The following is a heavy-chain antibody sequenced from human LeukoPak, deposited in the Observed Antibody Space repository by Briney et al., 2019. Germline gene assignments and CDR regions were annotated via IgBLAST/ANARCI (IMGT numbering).Heavy chain of an antibody. CDR2: INPNSGGT. Sequence: GASVKISCKASGYTFTGYYIHWVRQAPGQGLEWMGWINPNSGGTNYAQKFQGRVTMTRDTSISTAYMELSRLRSDDTAVYYCASLTPYYYDSSGYSFDYWGQGTLVTVSS. CDR1: GYTFTGYY. V-gene: IGHV1-2*02. CDR3: ASLTPYYYDSSGYSFDY. J-gene: IGHJ4*02. D-gene: IGHD3-22*01.